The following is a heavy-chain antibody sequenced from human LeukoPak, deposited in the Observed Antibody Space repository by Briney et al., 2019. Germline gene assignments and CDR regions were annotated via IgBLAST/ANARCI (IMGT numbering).Heavy chain of an antibody. Sequence: SETVSLTCTVSGYSISSGYYWGWIRQPPGKGLEWIGNIYHSGRTYYNPSLKTRVTISVDTSKNQFSLKLSSVTAADTAVYYCARERRTSYMDVWGKGTTVTVSS. CDR1: GYSISSGYY. J-gene: IGHJ6*03. CDR2: IYHSGRT. D-gene: IGHD1-7*01. V-gene: IGHV4-38-2*02. CDR3: ARERRTSYMDV.